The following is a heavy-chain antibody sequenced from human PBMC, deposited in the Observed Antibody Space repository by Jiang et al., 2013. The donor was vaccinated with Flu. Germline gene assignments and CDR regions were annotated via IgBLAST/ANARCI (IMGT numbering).Heavy chain of an antibody. CDR1: GGSISSYY. J-gene: IGHJ5*02. D-gene: IGHD3-3*01. Sequence: GSGLVKPSETLSLTCTVSGGSISSYYWSWIRQPPGKGLEWIGYIYYSGSTNYNPSLKSRVTISVDTSKNQFSLKLSSVTAADTAVYYCARGQFLEWLLSGDSVNWFDPWGQGTLVTVSS. CDR2: IYYSGST. V-gene: IGHV4-59*01. CDR3: ARGQFLEWLLSGDSVNWFDP.